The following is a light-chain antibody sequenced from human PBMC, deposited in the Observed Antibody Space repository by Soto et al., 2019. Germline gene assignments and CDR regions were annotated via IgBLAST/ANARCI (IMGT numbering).Light chain of an antibody. CDR3: QQYNSYWT. CDR1: QSISDW. V-gene: IGKV1-5*03. Sequence: DIQMTQSPSTLSVSVGDRVTITCRTSQSISDWLAWYQQKPGKAPKLLIYKASSLQSGVPSMFSGSGSGTEFTLTISSLQPDDFATYYCQQYNSYWTLGQGTKVEI. CDR2: KAS. J-gene: IGKJ1*01.